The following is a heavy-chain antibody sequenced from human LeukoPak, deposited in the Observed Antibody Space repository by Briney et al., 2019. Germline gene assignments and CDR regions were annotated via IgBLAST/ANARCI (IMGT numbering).Heavy chain of an antibody. CDR2: TYIGGST. D-gene: IGHD2-2*01. CDR3: AKGLDIVVPYYAMDV. V-gene: IGHV3-53*01. Sequence: PGGSLRLSCAASGFTVVTNYMTWVRQAPGKGLEWVSITYIGGSTYYADSVKGRFTTSRDNSTNTLYLQMNSLRAEDTAVYYCAKGLDIVVPYYAMDVWGQGTTVTVSS. CDR1: GFTVVTNY. J-gene: IGHJ6*02.